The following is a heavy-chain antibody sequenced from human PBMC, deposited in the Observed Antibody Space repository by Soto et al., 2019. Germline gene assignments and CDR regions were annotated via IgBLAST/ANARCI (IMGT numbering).Heavy chain of an antibody. CDR1: RVAFNKFI. J-gene: IGHJ6*02. D-gene: IGHD2-2*01. CDR3: AKVRYSSPMGYYYGMDV. CDR2: IIPVFGTA. Sequence: EASVKVSCKASRVAFNKFIVTWVRQAPGLGLEWVGGIIPVFGTANYAQKFQGRVTTTADESTSTSYMEVNNLRSEDTAVYYCAKVRYSSPMGYYYGMDVWGQGTTVTVSS. V-gene: IGHV1-69*13.